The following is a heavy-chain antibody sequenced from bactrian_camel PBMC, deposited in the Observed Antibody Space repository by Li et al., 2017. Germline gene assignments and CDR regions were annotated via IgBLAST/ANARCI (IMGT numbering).Heavy chain of an antibody. CDR2: RVRTSGSDSP. V-gene: IGHV3S1*01. D-gene: IGHD8*01. J-gene: IGHJ4*01. Sequence: HVQLVESGGGSVQAGGSLTLSCKISGGTYGLDCMGWLREAPGKEREGVVRRVRTSGSDSPLYSDSVKGRFTIDRDNAKRTLYLQMNSLKTEDTAMYFCTQGIYWSTIGDIQRHQRGQGTQVTVS. CDR1: GGTYGLDC. CDR3: TQGIYWSTIGDIQRHQ.